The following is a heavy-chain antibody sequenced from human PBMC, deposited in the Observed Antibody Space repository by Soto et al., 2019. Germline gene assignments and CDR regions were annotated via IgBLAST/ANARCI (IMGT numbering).Heavy chain of an antibody. V-gene: IGHV3-30*18. J-gene: IGHJ4*02. Sequence: GGSLRLSCAASGFTFSSYGMHWVRQAPGKGLEWVAVISYDGSNKYYADSVKGRFTISRDNSKNTLYLQMNSLRAEDTAVYYCAKGPYNTNYYDSSGYYFDYWGQGTLVTVSS. CDR2: ISYDGSNK. D-gene: IGHD3-22*01. CDR3: AKGPYNTNYYDSSGYYFDY. CDR1: GFTFSSYG.